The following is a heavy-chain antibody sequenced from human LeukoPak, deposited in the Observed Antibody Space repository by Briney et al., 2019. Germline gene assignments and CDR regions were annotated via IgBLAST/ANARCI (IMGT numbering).Heavy chain of an antibody. Sequence: GGSLRLSCAASGFTFSSYAMSWVRQAPGKGLEWVSSISGSGGSTYFADSVKGRFTISRDNSKSTLYLQMNSLRAEDTAVYYCAKDYSSGWYDAFDIWGQGTVVTVS. J-gene: IGHJ3*02. D-gene: IGHD6-19*01. CDR1: GFTFSSYA. CDR3: AKDYSSGWYDAFDI. V-gene: IGHV3-23*01. CDR2: ISGSGGST.